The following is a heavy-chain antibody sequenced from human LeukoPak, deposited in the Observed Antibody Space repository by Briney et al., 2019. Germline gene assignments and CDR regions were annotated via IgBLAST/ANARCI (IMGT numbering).Heavy chain of an antibody. CDR1: GLTFTSTS. V-gene: IGHV3-21*01. D-gene: IGHD3-10*01. CDR3: AGGRGKRITMFRVFDY. J-gene: IGHJ4*02. Sequence: PGGSLRLSCVVSGLTFTSTSMAWVRQAPGKGLEWVASISSSSEYIFQKDSLKGRFTISRDNAKNSVFLDLNNVTADDTAVYYCAGGRGKRITMFRVFDYLGQGTQVIVSS. CDR2: ISSSSEYI.